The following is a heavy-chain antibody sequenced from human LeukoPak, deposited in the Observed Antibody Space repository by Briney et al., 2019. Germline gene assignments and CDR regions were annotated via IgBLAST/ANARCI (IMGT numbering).Heavy chain of an antibody. Sequence: ASVKVSCKASGYDFTKYAVQWVRQAPGQRLEWMGWINPNSGGTNYAQKLQGRVTMTTDTSTGTAYMELRSLRSDDTAVYYCARSGRGTYYYFDYWGQGTLVTVSS. D-gene: IGHD1-26*01. J-gene: IGHJ4*02. CDR3: ARSGRGTYYYFDY. CDR1: GYDFTKYA. CDR2: INPNSGGT. V-gene: IGHV1-18*01.